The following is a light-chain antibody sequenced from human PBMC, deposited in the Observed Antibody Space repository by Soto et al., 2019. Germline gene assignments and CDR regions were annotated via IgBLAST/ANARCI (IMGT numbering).Light chain of an antibody. CDR3: QQFVNSPYT. Sequence: EIVLTQSPGTLSLSPGERATLFCRASQSAANNYIAWYQQKPGQAPSLLIYGTSKRATGIPDRVNGSGSGTDFTLHITSVAPEDFAVYYCQQFVNSPYTFGQGTKLEI. CDR2: GTS. J-gene: IGKJ2*01. CDR1: QSAANNY. V-gene: IGKV3-20*01.